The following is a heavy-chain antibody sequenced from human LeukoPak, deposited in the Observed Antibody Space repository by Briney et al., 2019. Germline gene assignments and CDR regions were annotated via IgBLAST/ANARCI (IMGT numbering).Heavy chain of an antibody. CDR3: ANSVAGTGGRGY. CDR1: GFTFSSYA. V-gene: IGHV3-23*01. D-gene: IGHD6-19*01. J-gene: IGHJ4*02. CDR2: ISGSGGST. Sequence: GGSLRLSCAASGFTFSSYAMSWVRQAPGKGLEWVSAISGSGGSTYYADSVKGRFTISRDNSKNTLYLQMNSLRAEDTAVYYCANSVAGTGGRGYWGQGTLVTVSS.